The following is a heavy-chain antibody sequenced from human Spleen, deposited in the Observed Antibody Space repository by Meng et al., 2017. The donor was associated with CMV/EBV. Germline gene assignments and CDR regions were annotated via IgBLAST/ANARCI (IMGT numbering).Heavy chain of an antibody. V-gene: IGHV3-23*01. CDR1: GLTFSSYA. D-gene: IGHD2-2*01. CDR2: ISGSGGGGST. CDR3: AKDLGPAVISRYYYYGMDV. Sequence: GESLKISCVASGLTFSSYAMSWVRQAPGKGLEWVSTISGSGGGGSTYYADSVKGRFTISRDNSKNTLYLQMNSLRAEDTAVYYCAKDLGPAVISRYYYYGMDVWGQGTTVTVSS. J-gene: IGHJ6*02.